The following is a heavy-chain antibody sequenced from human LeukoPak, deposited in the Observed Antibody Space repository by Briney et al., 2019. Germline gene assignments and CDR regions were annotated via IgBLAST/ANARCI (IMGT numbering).Heavy chain of an antibody. CDR2: VYYSGGGT. Sequence: SETLSLTCTVSRGSITDNYWSWIRQPPGKGPEWIGYVYYSGGGTNYNPSLKSRVTMSVDTSKNQFSLKLNSVTAADTAVYYCARQGPLTTAVTTRTNPFDYWGQGTLVTVSS. J-gene: IGHJ4*02. V-gene: IGHV4-59*08. D-gene: IGHD4-11*01. CDR3: ARQGPLTTAVTTRTNPFDY. CDR1: RGSITDNY.